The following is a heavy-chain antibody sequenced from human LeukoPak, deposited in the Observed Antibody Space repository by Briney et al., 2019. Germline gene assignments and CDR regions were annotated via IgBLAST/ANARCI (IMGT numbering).Heavy chain of an antibody. V-gene: IGHV4-34*01. CDR2: INHSGST. CDR1: GGSFSGYY. CDR3: ARIKGRYCSSTSCPYYYGMDV. D-gene: IGHD2-2*01. Sequence: PSETLSLTCAVYGGSFSGYYWSWIRQPPGKGLEWVGGINHSGSTNYNPSLKSRVTISVDTSKNQFSLKLSSVTAADAAVYYCARIKGRYCSSTSCPYYYGMDVWGQGTTVTVSS. J-gene: IGHJ6*02.